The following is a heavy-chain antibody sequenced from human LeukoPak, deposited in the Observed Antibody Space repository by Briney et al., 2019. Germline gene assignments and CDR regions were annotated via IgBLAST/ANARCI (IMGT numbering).Heavy chain of an antibody. J-gene: IGHJ3*02. V-gene: IGHV3-7*01. Sequence: GGSLRLSCAASGLTFSSYWMSWVRQPPGKGLEWVAKIKQDGSEKYYVDSVKGRFTISRDNAKNSLYLQMNSLRAEDTAVYYCARDEGGVYGYAFDIWGQGTMVTVSS. D-gene: IGHD6-13*01. CDR1: GLTFSSYW. CDR2: IKQDGSEK. CDR3: ARDEGGVYGYAFDI.